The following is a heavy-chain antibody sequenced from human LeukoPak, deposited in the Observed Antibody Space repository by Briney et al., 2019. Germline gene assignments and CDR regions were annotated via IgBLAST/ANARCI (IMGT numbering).Heavy chain of an antibody. J-gene: IGHJ4*02. CDR3: ARDNNLVFWSGYYNRGVGSPFDY. Sequence: NPGGSLRLSCAASGFTFSSYSMNWVRQAPGKGLEWVSSISSSSSYIYYADSVKGRFTISRDNAKNSLYLQMNSLRAEDTAVYYCARDNNLVFWSGYYNRGVGSPFDYWGQGTLVTVSS. CDR1: GFTFSSYS. D-gene: IGHD3-3*01. V-gene: IGHV3-21*01. CDR2: ISSSSSYI.